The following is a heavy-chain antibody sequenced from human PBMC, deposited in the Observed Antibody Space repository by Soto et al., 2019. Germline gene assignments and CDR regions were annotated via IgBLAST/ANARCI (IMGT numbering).Heavy chain of an antibody. CDR2: MNPNSGNT. Sequence: VSCKASGYTFTSYDINWVRQATGQGLEWMGWMNPNSGNTGYAQKFQGRVTMTRNTSISTAYMELNSLKTEDTAVYYCTTDQHGSGSYRVLYYYGMDVCGQGTTVTVSS. CDR1: GYTFTSYD. V-gene: IGHV1-8*01. CDR3: TTDQHGSGSYRVLYYYGMDV. D-gene: IGHD3-10*01. J-gene: IGHJ6*02.